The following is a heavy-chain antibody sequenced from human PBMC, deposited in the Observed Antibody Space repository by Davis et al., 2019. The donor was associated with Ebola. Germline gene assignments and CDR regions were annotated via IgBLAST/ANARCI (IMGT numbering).Heavy chain of an antibody. CDR3: ARPILPEVTHCGVDY. D-gene: IGHD1-14*01. CDR1: GYSFTDYF. J-gene: IGHJ4*02. Sequence: ASVKVSCKASGYSFTDYFLHWVRQAPGQGLEWMGRIYPFNGATNFADNFQGRVTTTTDPSITTAYMELSSLNSDDTAIYYCARPILPEVTHCGVDYWGQGTLVTVSS. CDR2: IYPFNGAT. V-gene: IGHV1-2*06.